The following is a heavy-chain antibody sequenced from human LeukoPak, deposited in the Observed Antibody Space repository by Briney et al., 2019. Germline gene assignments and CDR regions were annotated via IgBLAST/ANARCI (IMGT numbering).Heavy chain of an antibody. Sequence: PSETLSLTCTVSGGSISSYYWSWIRQPAGKGLEWIGRIYTSGSTNYNPSLKSRVTMSVDTSKNQFSLKLSSVTAADTAVYYCARDFLGVVSRFAWFDPWGQGTLVTVSS. J-gene: IGHJ5*02. CDR2: IYTSGST. CDR1: GGSISSYY. V-gene: IGHV4-4*07. D-gene: IGHD3-3*01. CDR3: ARDFLGVVSRFAWFDP.